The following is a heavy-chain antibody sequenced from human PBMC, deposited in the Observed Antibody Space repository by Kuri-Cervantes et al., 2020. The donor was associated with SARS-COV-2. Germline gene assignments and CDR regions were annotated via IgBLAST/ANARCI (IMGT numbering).Heavy chain of an antibody. CDR2: INPNSGGT. V-gene: IGHV1-2*02. CDR1: GYTFTGYY. CDR3: ARDSALLWFGELSPPGYYGMDV. Sequence: ASVKVSCKASGYTFTGYYMHWVRQAPGQGLEWMGWINPNSGGTNYAQKFQGRVTITADESTSTVYMELSSLRSEDTAVYYCARDSALLWFGELSPPGYYGMDVWGQGTTVTVSS. D-gene: IGHD3-10*01. J-gene: IGHJ6*02.